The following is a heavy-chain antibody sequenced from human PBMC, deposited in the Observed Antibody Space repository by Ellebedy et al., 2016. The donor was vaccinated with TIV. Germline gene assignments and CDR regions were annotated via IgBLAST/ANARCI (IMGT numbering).Heavy chain of an antibody. CDR3: ARDSDLVGGPLRPWWVFDP. J-gene: IGHJ5*02. V-gene: IGHV1-2*02. Sequence: ASVKVSXXASGYTFSGYFMHWVRQAPGQGLEWMGWINPSSGGTNYAQKLQGRVSMTTDTSTSTAYMELRSLRSDDTAVYYCARDSDLVGGPLRPWWVFDPWGQGTLVTVSS. CDR1: GYTFSGYF. D-gene: IGHD2-15*01. CDR2: INPSSGGT.